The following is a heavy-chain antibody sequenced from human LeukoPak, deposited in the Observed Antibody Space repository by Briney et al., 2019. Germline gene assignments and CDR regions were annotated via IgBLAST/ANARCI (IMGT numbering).Heavy chain of an antibody. Sequence: GGSLRLSCAASGFVFSNYAMHWVRQAPGKGLEWVTFIRSDGSERYYAHSVKGRFTISRDNSKNALFLQMNSLRPEDTAVYYCAKVRETYSNAYVAWGQGTLVTVSS. CDR3: AKVRETYSNAYVA. V-gene: IGHV3-30*02. J-gene: IGHJ5*02. CDR1: GFVFSNYA. D-gene: IGHD3-16*01. CDR2: IRSDGSER.